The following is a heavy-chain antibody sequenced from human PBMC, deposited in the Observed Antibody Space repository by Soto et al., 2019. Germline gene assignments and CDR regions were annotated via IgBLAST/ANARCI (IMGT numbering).Heavy chain of an antibody. Sequence: QVQLVESGGGAVQPGRSLRLSCAASGFTFSNYGMHWVRQAPGKGLEWVAVTWYDGSNKHYADSVKGRFTISRDNSKNTLYLQMSSLRPEDTAVYYCARSPQVGATIDYFAYWGQGILVTVSS. J-gene: IGHJ4*02. V-gene: IGHV3-33*01. CDR1: GFTFSNYG. CDR2: TWYDGSNK. D-gene: IGHD1-26*01. CDR3: ARSPQVGATIDYFAY.